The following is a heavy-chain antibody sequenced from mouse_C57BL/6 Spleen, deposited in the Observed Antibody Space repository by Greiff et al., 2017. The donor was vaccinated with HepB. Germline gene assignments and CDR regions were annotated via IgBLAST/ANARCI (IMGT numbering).Heavy chain of an antibody. Sequence: QVQLQQPGAELVRPGSSVKLSCKASGYTFTSYWMDWVKQRPGQGLEWIGNIYPSDSETHYNQKFKDKATLTVDKSSSTAYMQLSSLTSEDSAVYYCGVVATDWYFDVWGTGTTVTVSS. CDR1: GYTFTSYW. CDR2: IYPSDSET. V-gene: IGHV1-61*01. J-gene: IGHJ1*03. CDR3: GVVATDWYFDV. D-gene: IGHD1-1*01.